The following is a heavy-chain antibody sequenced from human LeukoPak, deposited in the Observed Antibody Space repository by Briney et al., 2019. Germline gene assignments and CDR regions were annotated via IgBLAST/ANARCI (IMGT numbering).Heavy chain of an antibody. Sequence: GGSLRLSCAASGFTFSGYNMNWVRQAPGKGLEWVSVIYSGGSTYYADSVKGRFAISRDNSKNTLYLQMNSLRAEDTAVYYCARDSPMEAGLFDYWGQGTLVTVSS. CDR2: IYSGGST. CDR3: ARDSPMEAGLFDY. D-gene: IGHD6-19*01. V-gene: IGHV3-66*01. J-gene: IGHJ4*02. CDR1: GFTFSGYN.